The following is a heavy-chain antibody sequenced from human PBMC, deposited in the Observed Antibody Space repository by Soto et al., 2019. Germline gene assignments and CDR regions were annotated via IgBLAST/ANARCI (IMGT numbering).Heavy chain of an antibody. CDR2: IRSKAYGGTT. J-gene: IGHJ4*02. CDR3: TRDPNVDTAMSTDYFDY. V-gene: IGHV3-49*03. CDR1: GFTIGDYA. D-gene: IGHD5-18*01. Sequence: GGSLRLSCTASGFTIGDYAMSWFRQAPGKGLEWVSFIRSKAYGGTTEYAASVKGRFTISRDDSKSIAYLQMNSLKTEDTAVYYCTRDPNVDTAMSTDYFDYWGQGTLVTVSS.